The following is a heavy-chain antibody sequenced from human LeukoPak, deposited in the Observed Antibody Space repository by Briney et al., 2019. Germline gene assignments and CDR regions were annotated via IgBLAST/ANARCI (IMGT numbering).Heavy chain of an antibody. D-gene: IGHD3-16*01. Sequence: GGSLRLSCAASGFTLSSYAMSWVRQASGKGLEWVSLISTGGIIHYAHSVKGRFTISRDNSKNTLYLQMNSLRVEDTAVYYCARGGGFMIEGWGLGALVTVSS. CDR3: ARGGGFMIEG. V-gene: IGHV3-66*01. CDR1: GFTLSSYA. CDR2: ISTGGII. J-gene: IGHJ4*02.